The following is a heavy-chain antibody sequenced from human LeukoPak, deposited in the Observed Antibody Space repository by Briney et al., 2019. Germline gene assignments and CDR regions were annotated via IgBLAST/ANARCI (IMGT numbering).Heavy chain of an antibody. J-gene: IGHJ4*02. CDR2: IFHSGST. D-gene: IGHD5-12*01. CDR1: GYSISSVYY. V-gene: IGHV4-38-2*02. Sequence: SETLSLTCTVSGYSISSVYYWGWIRQPPGKWLEWIANIFHSGSTYCNPSLKSRVTISIDTSKNQFSLKLSSVTAADTAVYYCARVWGVATSGNWGQGTLVTVSS. CDR3: ARVWGVATSGN.